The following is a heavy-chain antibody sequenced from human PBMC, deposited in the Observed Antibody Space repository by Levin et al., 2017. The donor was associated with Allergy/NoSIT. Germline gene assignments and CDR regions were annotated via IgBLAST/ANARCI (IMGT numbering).Heavy chain of an antibody. CDR3: ARDNTRIVATTGYMDV. CDR2: IIPIFGTA. D-gene: IGHD5-12*01. CDR1: GGTFSSYA. Sequence: GGSLRLSCKASGGTFSSYAISWVRQAPGQGLEWMGGIIPIFGTANYAQKFQGRVTITADKSTSTAYMELSSLRSEDTAVYYCARDNTRIVATTGYMDVWGKGTTVTVSS. J-gene: IGHJ6*03. V-gene: IGHV1-69*06.